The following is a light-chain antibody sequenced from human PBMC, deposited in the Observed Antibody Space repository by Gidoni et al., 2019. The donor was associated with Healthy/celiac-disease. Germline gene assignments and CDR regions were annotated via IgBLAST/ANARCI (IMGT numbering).Light chain of an antibody. J-gene: IGKJ2*03. CDR3: QQRSNWPPS. V-gene: IGKV3-11*01. Sequence: DIVLTQSPATLSLSPGEGATLSCRASQSVSSYLAWYQQKPGQAPRLLIYDASTRATGIPARFSGSGSGTDFTLTISSLEPEDFAVYYCQQRSNWPPSFGQGTKLEIK. CDR2: DAS. CDR1: QSVSSY.